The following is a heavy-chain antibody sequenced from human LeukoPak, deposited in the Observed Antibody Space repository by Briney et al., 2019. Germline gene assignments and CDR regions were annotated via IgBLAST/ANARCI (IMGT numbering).Heavy chain of an antibody. J-gene: IGHJ3*02. Sequence: GSLRLFCAAPGFTLNSNYIRWVRQASGEGLEGVSVIYSGGSTYYADSVKGRFTISRDNSKNTLYLQMNSLRAEDTAVYYCARGHSSDAFDIWGQGTMVTVSS. CDR2: IYSGGST. CDR3: ARGHSSDAFDI. D-gene: IGHD2-15*01. CDR1: GFTLNSNY. V-gene: IGHV3-66*02.